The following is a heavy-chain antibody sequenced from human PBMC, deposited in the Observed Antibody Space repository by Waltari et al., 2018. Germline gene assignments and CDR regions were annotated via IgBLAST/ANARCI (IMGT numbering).Heavy chain of an antibody. CDR3: TTLEAVPVAGSWAFDI. CDR2: IYYSGST. Sequence: QVQLQESGPGLVKPSETLSLTCTVSGGSISSHYWSWIRQPPGKGLEWIGYIYYSGSTNYNPSLKSRVTISVDTSKNQFSLKLSSVTAADTAVYYCTTLEAVPVAGSWAFDIWGQGTMVTVSS. CDR1: GGSISSHY. D-gene: IGHD6-19*01. V-gene: IGHV4-59*11. J-gene: IGHJ3*02.